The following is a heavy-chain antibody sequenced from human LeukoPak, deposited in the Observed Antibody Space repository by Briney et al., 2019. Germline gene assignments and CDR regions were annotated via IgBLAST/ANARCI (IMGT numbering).Heavy chain of an antibody. V-gene: IGHV4-59*01. CDR1: GGSITSYF. D-gene: IGHD2/OR15-2a*01. Sequence: SETLSLTCTVSGGSITSYFWTWIRQPPGKGLEWIGYIYHSGTTNYNPSLKSRATISADTSKSQSSLKLSSVTAADTAVYYCAQKAPFSPAYSQQWGQGTLVTVSS. CDR3: AQKAPFSPAYSQQ. CDR2: IYHSGTT. J-gene: IGHJ1*01.